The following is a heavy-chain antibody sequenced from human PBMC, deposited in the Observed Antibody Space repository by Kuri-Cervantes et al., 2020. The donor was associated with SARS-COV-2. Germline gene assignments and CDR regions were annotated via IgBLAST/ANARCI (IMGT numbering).Heavy chain of an antibody. CDR2: ISGYSGNT. Sequence: ASVKVSCKTSGYTFTGYYKYWVRQAPGQGLEWLGWISGYSGNTDYAQRVQDRLILTRDISTSTAYMELKSLRSDDSAVYFCARGDFTAGFYWGQGTQVTVSS. CDR3: ARGDFTAGFY. D-gene: IGHD1-26*01. J-gene: IGHJ4*02. CDR1: GYTFTGYY. V-gene: IGHV1-18*04.